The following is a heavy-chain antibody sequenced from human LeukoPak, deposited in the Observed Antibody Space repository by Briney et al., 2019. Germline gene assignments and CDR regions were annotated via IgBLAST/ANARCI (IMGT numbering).Heavy chain of an antibody. CDR3: ARDLAARGDY. Sequence: SGGSLRLSCAASGFTFSSYSMNWVRQASGKGLEWVSSISSSSSYIYYADSVKGRFTISRDNAKNSLYLQMNSLRAEDTAVYYCARDLAARGDYWGQGTLVTVSS. D-gene: IGHD6-6*01. CDR2: ISSSSSYI. J-gene: IGHJ4*02. CDR1: GFTFSSYS. V-gene: IGHV3-21*01.